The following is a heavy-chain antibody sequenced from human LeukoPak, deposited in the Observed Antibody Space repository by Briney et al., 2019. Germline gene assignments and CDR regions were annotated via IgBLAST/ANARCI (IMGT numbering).Heavy chain of an antibody. CDR2: IIPIFGTA. D-gene: IGHD6-19*01. J-gene: IGHJ4*02. Sequence: GASVKVSCKASGGTFSSYAISWVRQAPGQGLEWMGGIIPIFGTANYAQKLQGRVTITADESTSTAYMELSSLRSEDTAVYYCARGTHSSGQIKPSDYWGQGTLVTVSS. CDR3: ARGTHSSGQIKPSDY. CDR1: GGTFSSYA. V-gene: IGHV1-69*13.